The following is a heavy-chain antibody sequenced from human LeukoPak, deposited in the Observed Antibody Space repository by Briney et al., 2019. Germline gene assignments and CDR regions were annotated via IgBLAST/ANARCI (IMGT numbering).Heavy chain of an antibody. CDR1: GYTFTAYY. J-gene: IGHJ4*02. CDR3: AREHSRAWEPTRDYFDY. V-gene: IGHV1-2*02. CDR2: INPNSGGT. Sequence: ASVKVSCKASGYTFTAYYMHRVRQAPGQGLEWMAWINPNSGGTNYAQKFQGRVTMTRDTSISTAYMELSRLRSDDTAVYYCAREHSRAWEPTRDYFDYWGQGTLVTVSS. D-gene: IGHD1-26*01.